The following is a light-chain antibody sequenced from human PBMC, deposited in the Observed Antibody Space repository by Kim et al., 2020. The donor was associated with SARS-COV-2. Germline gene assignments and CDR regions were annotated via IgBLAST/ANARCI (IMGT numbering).Light chain of an antibody. CDR3: MQGTHWPLT. CDR2: RVS. V-gene: IGKV2-30*01. CDR1: QSLVYSDGNTY. Sequence: DVVMTQSPLSLPVTLGQPASISCRSSQSLVYSDGNTYLSWFQQRPGQSPRRLIYRVSNRDSGVPDRFSGTGSGTHFTLEISRMEAEDVAVYYCMQGTHWPLTFGGGTKVDIK. J-gene: IGKJ4*01.